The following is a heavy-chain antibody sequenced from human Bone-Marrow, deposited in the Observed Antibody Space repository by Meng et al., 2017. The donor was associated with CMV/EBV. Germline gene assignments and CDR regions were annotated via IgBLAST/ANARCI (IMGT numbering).Heavy chain of an antibody. CDR2: IYSGGST. J-gene: IGHJ6*02. D-gene: IGHD6-13*01. CDR1: GFSVSSYY. CDR3: ARDSWSGGKRYSSSEYYYYYGMDV. Sequence: GGSLRLSCAASGFSVSSYYMSWVRQAPGKGLEWVSAIYSGGSTYYADFVKSRFTISRDNSKNTLYLQMNSLRAEDTAVYYCARDSWSGGKRYSSSEYYYYYGMDVWGQGTTVTVSS. V-gene: IGHV3-66*02.